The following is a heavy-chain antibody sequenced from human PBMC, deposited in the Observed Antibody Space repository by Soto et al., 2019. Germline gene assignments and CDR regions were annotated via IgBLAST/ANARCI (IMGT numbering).Heavy chain of an antibody. J-gene: IGHJ4*02. Sequence: QITLKESGPTLVKPPQTLTLTCTFSGFSLSTSGVGVGWIRQPPGKALEWLALIYWDDDKRYSPSLKSRLTITNDHPESQVVLTITIMDPVATATEYCARSYSHGWYYRYWGQGTLVTVCS. V-gene: IGHV2-5*02. D-gene: IGHD6-19*01. CDR3: ARSYSHGWYYRY. CDR1: GFSLSTSGVG. CDR2: IYWDDDK.